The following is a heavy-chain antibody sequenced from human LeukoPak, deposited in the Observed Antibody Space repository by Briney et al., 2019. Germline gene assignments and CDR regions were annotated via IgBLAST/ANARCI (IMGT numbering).Heavy chain of an antibody. CDR1: GYTFTSYA. CDR2: INAGNGNT. J-gene: IGHJ6*02. D-gene: IGHD3-3*02. CDR3: AREVLVGGPDTLIDYYYYGMDV. V-gene: IGHV1-3*01. Sequence: ASVKVSCTASGYTFTSYAMHWVRQAPGQRLEWMGWINAGNGNTKYSQKFQGRVTITRDTSASTAYMELSSLRSEDTAVYYCAREVLVGGPDTLIDYYYYGMDVWGQGTTVTVSS.